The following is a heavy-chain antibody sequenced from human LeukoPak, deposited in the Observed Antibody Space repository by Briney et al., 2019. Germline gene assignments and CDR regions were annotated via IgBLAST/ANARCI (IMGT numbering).Heavy chain of an antibody. V-gene: IGHV3-11*01. CDR2: ISSSGSFI. CDR3: AREPYYHDSSGYVSDY. Sequence: GGSLRLSCAASGFIFSDYYMSWIRQAPGKGLEWVSYISSSGSFIYYADSVKGRFTISRDNAKNSLYLQMNSLRAEDTAVYYCAREPYYHDSSGYVSDYWGQGTLVTVSS. D-gene: IGHD3-22*01. CDR1: GFIFSDYY. J-gene: IGHJ4*02.